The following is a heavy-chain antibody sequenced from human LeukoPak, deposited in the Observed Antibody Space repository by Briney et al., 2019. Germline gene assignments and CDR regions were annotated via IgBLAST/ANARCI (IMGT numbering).Heavy chain of an antibody. CDR1: GYTFTGYY. CDR2: INPNTGGT. J-gene: IGHJ5*02. Sequence: ASVKVSCKTSGYTFTGYYIHWVREAPGQGLEWMGWINPNTGGTNYAQTFQGWVTMTRDTAISTAYMEVTRLRSDDTAVYYCARDRFCTNRVCPEGFTWFDPWGQGTLVTVSS. V-gene: IGHV1-2*04. CDR3: ARDRFCTNRVCPEGFTWFDP. D-gene: IGHD2-8*01.